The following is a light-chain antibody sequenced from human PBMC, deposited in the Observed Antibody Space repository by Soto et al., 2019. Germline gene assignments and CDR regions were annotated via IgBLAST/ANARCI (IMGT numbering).Light chain of an antibody. CDR2: EVS. J-gene: IGLJ2*01. CDR3: SSWTSSITRV. CDR1: SSDIGGYNY. Sequence: QSALTQPASVSGSPGQSITISCTGTSSDIGGYNYVSWYQHHPGKAPKLMIYEVSNRPSGVSNRFSGSKSGNTASLTISGLQAEDEADYYCSSWTSSITRVFGGGTKLTVL. V-gene: IGLV2-14*01.